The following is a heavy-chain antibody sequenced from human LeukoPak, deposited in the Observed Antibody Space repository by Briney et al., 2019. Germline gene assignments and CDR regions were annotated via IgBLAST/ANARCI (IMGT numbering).Heavy chain of an antibody. Sequence: ASVKVSCKASGGTFSSYTISWVRQAPGQGLEWMGRIIPILGIANYAQKFQGRVTMTEDTSTDTAYMELSSLRSEDTAVYYCATDRLKGSTRYWGQGTLVTVSS. CDR1: GGTFSSYT. CDR2: IIPILGIA. V-gene: IGHV1-69*04. J-gene: IGHJ4*02. CDR3: ATDRLKGSTRY. D-gene: IGHD6-25*01.